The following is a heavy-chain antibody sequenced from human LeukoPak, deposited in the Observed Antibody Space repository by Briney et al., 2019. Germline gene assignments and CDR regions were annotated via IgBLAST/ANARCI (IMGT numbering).Heavy chain of an antibody. V-gene: IGHV3-23*01. J-gene: IGHJ4*02. CDR2: ISDRGDNK. CDR3: AKSSRYGTGWYGRIDY. CDR1: GFTFSSHA. D-gene: IGHD6-19*01. Sequence: GGSLRLSCAASGFTFSSHAMSWVRQAPGKGLEWVSGISDRGDNKQYTDSVKGRLTISRDNSKNTLYLQMNSLRADDTAVYYCAKSSRYGTGWYGRIDYWGQGTLVTVS.